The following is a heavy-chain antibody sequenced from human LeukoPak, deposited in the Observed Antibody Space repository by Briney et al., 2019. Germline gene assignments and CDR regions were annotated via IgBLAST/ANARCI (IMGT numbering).Heavy chain of an antibody. D-gene: IGHD3-16*01. CDR1: GFTFSSYW. J-gene: IGHJ4*02. Sequence: PCWSLRLSFPSSGFTFSSYWIHWVRQAPGKGLVWVSHINSEGRSTSYADSVKGRLTISRHNAKNTLYLQVNSLTVNDTPVYYFPTYPTINLIVGGVFDYWGQGTLVTVSS. CDR2: INSEGRST. V-gene: IGHV3-74*01. CDR3: PTYPTINLIVGGVFDY.